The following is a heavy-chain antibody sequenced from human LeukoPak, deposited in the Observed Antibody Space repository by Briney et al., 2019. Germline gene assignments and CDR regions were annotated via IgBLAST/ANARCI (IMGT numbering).Heavy chain of an antibody. V-gene: IGHV3-7*01. D-gene: IGHD3-9*01. CDR1: GFTFSSYW. CDR3: ARGVDSAIDW. J-gene: IGHJ4*02. Sequence: GGSLRLSCAASGFTFSSYWMNWVRQAPGKGLEWVANINGDGRDKYYVGSVRGRFTISRDNADNALYLQMNSLRGDDTALYYCARGVDSAIDWWGQGALVTVSS. CDR2: INGDGRDK.